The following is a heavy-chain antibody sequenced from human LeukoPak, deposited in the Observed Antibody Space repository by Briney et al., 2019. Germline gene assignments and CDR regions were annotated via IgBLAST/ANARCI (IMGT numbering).Heavy chain of an antibody. Sequence: SETLSLTCTVSGGSINSYYWSWIRQPPGKGLEWIGYIYYSGSTNYNPSLKSRVTISLDRSKNQFSLKLSSVTAADTAVYYCARLLSSGYSYGSSYYYYGMDVWGQGTTVTVSS. V-gene: IGHV4-59*08. CDR2: IYYSGST. J-gene: IGHJ6*02. CDR1: GGSINSYY. D-gene: IGHD5-18*01. CDR3: ARLLSSGYSYGSSYYYYGMDV.